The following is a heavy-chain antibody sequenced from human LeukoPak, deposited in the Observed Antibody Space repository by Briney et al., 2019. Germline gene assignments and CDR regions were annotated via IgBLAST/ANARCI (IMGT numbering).Heavy chain of an antibody. D-gene: IGHD3-22*01. CDR3: ALDSSGYYPDGFDY. CDR2: IIPIFGTA. J-gene: IGHJ4*02. V-gene: IGHV1-69*13. Sequence: SVKVSCKASGGTFSSYAISWVRQAPGQGLEWMGGIIPIFGTANYAQKFQGRVTITADESTSTAYMELSSLRSEDTAVYYCALDSSGYYPDGFDYWGQGTLVTVSS. CDR1: GGTFSSYA.